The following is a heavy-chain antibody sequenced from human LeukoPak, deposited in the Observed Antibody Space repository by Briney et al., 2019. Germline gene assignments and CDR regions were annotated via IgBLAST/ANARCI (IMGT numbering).Heavy chain of an antibody. Sequence: PGGSLRLSCAASGFTFSSYEMSWIRQPPGKGLEWIGEINHSGSTNYNPSLKSRVTISVDTSKNQFSLKLSSVTAADTAVYYCARGRNDYDYVWGSPRVFDYWGQGTLVTVSS. J-gene: IGHJ4*02. CDR1: GFTFSSYE. CDR2: INHSGST. CDR3: ARGRNDYDYVWGSPRVFDY. D-gene: IGHD3-16*01. V-gene: IGHV4-34*01.